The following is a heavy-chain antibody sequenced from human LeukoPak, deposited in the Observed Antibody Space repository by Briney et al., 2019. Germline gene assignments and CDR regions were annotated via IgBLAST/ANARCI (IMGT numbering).Heavy chain of an antibody. Sequence: TGMSLRLSCAASGVTLSPYGMHWVRQAPGKGLEWVAVISYEGGTQHYADSVKGRFIISRDNPRNTLYLQMNILRTEVTAVYYCAKEGTPQVSTWYDLWGQGTQVIVSS. V-gene: IGHV3-30*18. CDR1: GVTLSPYG. CDR3: AKEGTPQVSTWYDL. D-gene: IGHD3-10*01. CDR2: ISYEGGTQ. J-gene: IGHJ5*02.